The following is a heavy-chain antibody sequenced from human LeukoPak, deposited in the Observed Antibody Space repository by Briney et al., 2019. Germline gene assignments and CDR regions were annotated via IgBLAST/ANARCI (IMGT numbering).Heavy chain of an antibody. CDR1: GGPISSFF. J-gene: IGHJ2*01. D-gene: IGHD6-19*01. CDR2: IYYSGST. V-gene: IGHV4-59*08. Sequence: SETLSLTCTVSGGPISSFFWSWIRQPPGKGLEWTGYIYYSGSTTYNPSLKSRVTISVDTSKNQFSLKLSSVTAADTAVYYCARRIWADWYFDLWGRGTLVTVSS. CDR3: ARRIWADWYFDL.